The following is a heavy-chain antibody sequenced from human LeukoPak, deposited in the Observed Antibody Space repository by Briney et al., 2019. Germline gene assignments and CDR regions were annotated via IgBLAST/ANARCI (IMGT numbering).Heavy chain of an antibody. V-gene: IGHV1-69*13. CDR2: IIPIFGTA. CDR3: ARDLVAVAGRDY. CDR1: GGTFSSYA. J-gene: IGHJ4*02. Sequence: GASVKVSCKASGGTFSSYAISWVRQAPGQGLEWMGGIIPIFGTANYAQKFQGRVTITAGESTSTAYMELSSLRSEDTAVYYCARDLVAVAGRDYWGQGTLVTVSS. D-gene: IGHD6-19*01.